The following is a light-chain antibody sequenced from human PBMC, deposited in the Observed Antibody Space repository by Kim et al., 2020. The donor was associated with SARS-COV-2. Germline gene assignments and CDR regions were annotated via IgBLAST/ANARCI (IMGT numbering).Light chain of an antibody. V-gene: IGLV2-14*03. Sequence: GQSITISCTGTSSDVGAYKYVSWYQQHPGKAPKLMIYDGSDRPSGVSNRFSGSKSDNTASLTISGLQAEDEADYYCSSYTSSRTVVFGGGTQLTVL. CDR1: SSDVGAYKY. CDR3: SSYTSSRTVV. CDR2: DGS. J-gene: IGLJ2*01.